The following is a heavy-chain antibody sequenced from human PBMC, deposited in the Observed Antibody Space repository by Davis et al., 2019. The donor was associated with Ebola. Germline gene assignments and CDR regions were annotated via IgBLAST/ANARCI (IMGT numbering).Heavy chain of an antibody. CDR1: GYTFTSYG. V-gene: IGHV1-18*01. D-gene: IGHD2-15*01. CDR2: ISAYNGNT. CDR3: ARDIYCSGGSCYSVGVDC. Sequence: ASVKVSCKASGYTFTSYGISWVRQAPGQGLEWMGWISAYNGNTNYAQKLQGRVTMTTDTSTSTAYMELRSLRSDDTAVYYCARDIYCSGGSCYSVGVDCWGQGTLVTVSS. J-gene: IGHJ4*02.